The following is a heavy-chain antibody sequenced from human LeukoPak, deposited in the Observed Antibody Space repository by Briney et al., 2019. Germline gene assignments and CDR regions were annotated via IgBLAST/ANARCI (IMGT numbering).Heavy chain of an antibody. CDR2: ISWNSGSI. Sequence: QTGGSLRLSCAASGFSFDGYAMYWVRQAPGKGLEWVSGISWNSGSIGYADSVKGRFTISRDNAKNSLYLQMSNLRAEDTAVYFCARGGGLDVWGQGATVTVSS. D-gene: IGHD3-16*01. J-gene: IGHJ6*02. V-gene: IGHV3-9*01. CDR3: ARGGGLDV. CDR1: GFSFDGYA.